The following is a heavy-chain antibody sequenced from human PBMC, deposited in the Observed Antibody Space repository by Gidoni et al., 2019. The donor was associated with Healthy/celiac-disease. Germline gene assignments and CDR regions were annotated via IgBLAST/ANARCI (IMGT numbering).Heavy chain of an antibody. CDR1: GFTFSNAW. CDR2: IKSKTDGGTT. V-gene: IGHV3-15*01. D-gene: IGHD3-22*01. Sequence: EVQLVESGGGLVKPGGSLRLSCAASGFTFSNAWLSWVRQAPGKGLEWVGRIKSKTDGGTTDYAAPVKGRFTISRDDSKNTLYLQMNSLKTEDTAVYYCTTDDHYYDSSGYYSTSDYWGQGTLVTVSS. J-gene: IGHJ4*02. CDR3: TTDDHYYDSSGYYSTSDY.